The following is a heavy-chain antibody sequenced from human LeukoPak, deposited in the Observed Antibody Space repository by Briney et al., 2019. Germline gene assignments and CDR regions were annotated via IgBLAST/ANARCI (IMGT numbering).Heavy chain of an antibody. J-gene: IGHJ4*02. CDR1: GYTFTSYY. CDR2: INPSGGST. Sequence: ASVKVSCKASGYTFTSYYMHWVRQAPGQGLEWMGIINPSGGSTSYAQKFQGRVTMTEDTSTDTAYMELSSLRSEDTAVYYCATGSGYNWNQRPTFDYWGQGTLVTVSS. D-gene: IGHD1-1*01. V-gene: IGHV1-46*01. CDR3: ATGSGYNWNQRPTFDY.